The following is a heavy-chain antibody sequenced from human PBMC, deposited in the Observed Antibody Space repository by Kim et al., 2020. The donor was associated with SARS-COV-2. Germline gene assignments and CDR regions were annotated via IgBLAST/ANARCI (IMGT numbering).Heavy chain of an antibody. D-gene: IGHD2-2*01. J-gene: IGHJ6*02. Sequence: GGSLRLSCAASGFTFSDYYMSWIRQAPGKGLEWVSYISSSGSTIYYADSVKGRFTISRDNAKNSLYLQMNSLRAEDTAVYYCARAPRTQYQLLLGYYYYYGMDVWGQGTTVTVSS. CDR3: ARAPRTQYQLLLGYYYYYGMDV. CDR2: ISSSGSTI. V-gene: IGHV3-11*01. CDR1: GFTFSDYY.